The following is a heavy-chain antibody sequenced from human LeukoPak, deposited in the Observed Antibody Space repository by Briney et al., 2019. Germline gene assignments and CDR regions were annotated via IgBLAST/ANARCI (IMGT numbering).Heavy chain of an antibody. J-gene: IGHJ4*02. V-gene: IGHV4-39*01. CDR3: ARQYYSNSCFDY. CDR1: GGSISSSSYY. CDR2: IYYSGST. D-gene: IGHD4-11*01. Sequence: SETLSLTCTVSGGSISSSSYYWGWIRQPPGKGLEWIGSIYYSGSTYYNPSLKSRVTISVDTSKNQFSLKLSSVTAADTAVYYCARQYYSNSCFDYWGRGTLVTASS.